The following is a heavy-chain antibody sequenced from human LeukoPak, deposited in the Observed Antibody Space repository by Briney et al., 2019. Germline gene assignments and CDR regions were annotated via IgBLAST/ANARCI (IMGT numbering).Heavy chain of an antibody. CDR2: IRYDGSNK. CDR3: ARGPLYYSDSRGNPGDH. D-gene: IGHD3-22*01. J-gene: IGHJ4*02. CDR1: GFTFSSYG. V-gene: IGHV3-30*02. Sequence: AGGSLRLSCAASGFTFSSYGMHWVRQAPGKGLEWVAFIRYDGSNKYYADSVKGRFTISRDNSKNTLYLQMNSLRAEDTAVYYCARGPLYYSDSRGNPGDHWGQGTLVTVSS.